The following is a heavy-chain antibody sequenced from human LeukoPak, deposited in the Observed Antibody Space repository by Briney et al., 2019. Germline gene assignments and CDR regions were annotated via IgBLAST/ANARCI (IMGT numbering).Heavy chain of an antibody. D-gene: IGHD3-16*01. Sequence: PGGSLRLSCAASGFTFSSCGFNWVRQAPGKGLEWVSSIGPTGTDRYYADSVRGRFTISRDNAKYSLYLQMNTLRAEDTAVYYCAGGGNWFDPWGQGTLVTVSS. CDR3: AGGGNWFDP. CDR2: IGPTGTDR. CDR1: GFTFSSCG. J-gene: IGHJ5*02. V-gene: IGHV3-21*06.